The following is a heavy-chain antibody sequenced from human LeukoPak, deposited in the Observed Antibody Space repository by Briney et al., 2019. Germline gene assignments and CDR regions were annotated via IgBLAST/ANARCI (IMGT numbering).Heavy chain of an antibody. V-gene: IGHV3-21*01. CDR3: ARELYDSSVGFDY. CDR1: AFTFSNYA. Sequence: GGSLRLSCAASAFTFSNYAMSWVRQAPGKGLEWVSSISSSSSYIYYADSVKGRFTISRDNAKNSLYLQMNSLRAEDTAVYYCARELYDSSVGFDYWGQGTLVTVSS. CDR2: ISSSSSYI. D-gene: IGHD3-22*01. J-gene: IGHJ4*02.